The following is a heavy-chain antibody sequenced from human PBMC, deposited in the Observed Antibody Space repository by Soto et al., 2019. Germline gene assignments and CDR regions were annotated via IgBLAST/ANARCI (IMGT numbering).Heavy chain of an antibody. V-gene: IGHV4-34*01. J-gene: IGHJ5*02. Sequence: SETLSLTCAVYGGSFSGYYWSWIRQPPGKGLEWIGEINHSGSTNYNPSLKGRVTISVDTSKNQFSLKLSSVTAADTAVYYCARGLRYCSSTSCYTGRSSSWFDPWGQGTLVTVSS. CDR3: ARGLRYCSSTSCYTGRSSSWFDP. CDR1: GGSFSGYY. CDR2: INHSGST. D-gene: IGHD2-2*02.